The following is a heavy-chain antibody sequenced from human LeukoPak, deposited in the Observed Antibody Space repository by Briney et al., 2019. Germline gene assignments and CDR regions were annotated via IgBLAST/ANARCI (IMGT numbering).Heavy chain of an antibody. Sequence: SETLSLTXAVSGYSISSGYYWGWIRQPPGKGLEWIGSIYHSGSTYYNPSLKSRVTISVDTSKNQFSLKLSSVTAADTAVYWCVTGAYGSRNSNWFDPWGQGTLVTVSS. CDR1: GYSISSGYY. V-gene: IGHV4-38-2*01. CDR3: VTGAYGSRNSNWFDP. CDR2: IYHSGST. J-gene: IGHJ5*02. D-gene: IGHD3-10*01.